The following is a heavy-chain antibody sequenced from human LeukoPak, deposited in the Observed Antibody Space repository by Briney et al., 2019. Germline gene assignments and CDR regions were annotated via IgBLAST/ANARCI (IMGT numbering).Heavy chain of an antibody. CDR3: AKGGRWLQSEVDY. V-gene: IGHV3-30*18. Sequence: GGSLRLSCAASGFTFSNYGMHWVRQAPGKGLEWVAIISYDGSNKYYADSVKGRFTISRDNSKNTLYLQMNSLRAEDTAVYYCAKGGRWLQSEVDYWGQGTLLTVSS. CDR1: GFTFSNYG. J-gene: IGHJ4*02. D-gene: IGHD5-24*01. CDR2: ISYDGSNK.